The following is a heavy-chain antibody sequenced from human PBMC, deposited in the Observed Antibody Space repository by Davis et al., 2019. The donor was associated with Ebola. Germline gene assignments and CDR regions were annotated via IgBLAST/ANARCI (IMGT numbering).Heavy chain of an antibody. J-gene: IGHJ3*01. D-gene: IGHD2/OR15-2a*01. CDR3: AKDNRNIRSEV. CDR1: GFVFRNYV. Sequence: GESLKIPCAASGFVFRNYVMSRVRRAPGKGLEWVSTHGTSADTYYADAVKGRFTISRDNSKNTLSLQMNGLRVEDTAIYYCAKDNRNIRSEVWGQGTMVTVSS. CDR2: HGTSADT. V-gene: IGHV3-23*01.